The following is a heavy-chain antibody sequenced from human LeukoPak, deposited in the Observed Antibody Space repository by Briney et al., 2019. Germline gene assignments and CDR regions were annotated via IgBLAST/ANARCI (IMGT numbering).Heavy chain of an antibody. CDR1: GFAFSSYS. V-gene: IGHV3-21*01. D-gene: IGHD2-15*01. J-gene: IGHJ6*02. CDR2: ISSSSSYI. Sequence: GGSLRLSCAASGFAFSSYSINWVRQAPGKGLEWVSSISSSSSYIYYADSMKGRFTSSRDNAKNSLYLQMNSLRAEDTAVYYCARGSPGSYYYGMDVWGQGTTVTVSS. CDR3: ARGSPGSYYYGMDV.